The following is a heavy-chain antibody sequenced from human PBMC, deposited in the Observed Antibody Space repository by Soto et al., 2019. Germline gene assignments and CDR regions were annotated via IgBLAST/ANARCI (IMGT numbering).Heavy chain of an antibody. CDR3: ARDLWGYCGTDCYPLDV. CDR2: INHSGST. D-gene: IGHD2-21*02. V-gene: IGHV4-34*01. Sequence: SETLSLTCAVYGGSFSGYYWSWIRQPPGKGLEWIGEINHSGSTNYNSSLKSRVTISVDTSKNQFSLKLNSVTAADTAVYYCARDLWGYCGTDCYPLDVWGQGTTVTVSS. J-gene: IGHJ6*02. CDR1: GGSFSGYY.